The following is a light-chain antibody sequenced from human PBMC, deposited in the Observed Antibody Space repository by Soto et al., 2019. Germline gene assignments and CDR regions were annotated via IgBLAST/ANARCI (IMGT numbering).Light chain of an antibody. V-gene: IGKV3-20*01. CDR1: QSVSNNY. J-gene: IGKJ1*01. Sequence: EIVLTQSPGTLSLSPGERATLSCRASQSVSNNYLAWYQQKPGQAPRLLIYGASNSATGIPDRFSGSGSGTDFTLTTSRLEPEDFAVYYCQQYGSSGTFGQGTKVDIK. CDR3: QQYGSSGT. CDR2: GAS.